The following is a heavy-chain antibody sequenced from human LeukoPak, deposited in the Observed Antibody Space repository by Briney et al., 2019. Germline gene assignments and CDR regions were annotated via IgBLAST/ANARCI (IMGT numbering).Heavy chain of an antibody. Sequence: GGSLRLSCAASGFTVSSNYMSWVRQAPGKGLEWVSVIYSGGSTYYADSVKGRFTISRDNSKNTLYLQMNSLRAEDTAVYYCARVVVAAQGEPIYFDYWGRGTLVTVSS. CDR3: ARVVVAAQGEPIYFDY. CDR2: IYSGGST. CDR1: GFTVSSNY. J-gene: IGHJ4*02. D-gene: IGHD2-15*01. V-gene: IGHV3-53*01.